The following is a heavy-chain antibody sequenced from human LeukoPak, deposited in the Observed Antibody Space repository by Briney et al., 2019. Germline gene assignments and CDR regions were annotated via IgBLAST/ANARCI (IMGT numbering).Heavy chain of an antibody. Sequence: WGSLRLSCAASGFSFSVYEIHWVRQAPGKWLEWISDISSSGTTTYYADSVKGRFTISRDNAKNSLYLQMNSLRAEDTAVSYCTTLTVASNFDYWGQGTLVTVSS. V-gene: IGHV3-48*03. D-gene: IGHD6-19*01. CDR2: ISSSGTTT. J-gene: IGHJ4*02. CDR3: TTLTVASNFDY. CDR1: GFSFSVYE.